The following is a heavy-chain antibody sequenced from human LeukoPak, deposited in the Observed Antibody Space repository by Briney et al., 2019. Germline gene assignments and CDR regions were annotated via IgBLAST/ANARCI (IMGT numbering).Heavy chain of an antibody. D-gene: IGHD6-13*01. Sequence: SVKVSCTASGGTFSSYAISWVRQAPGQGLEWMGRIIPILGIANYAQKFQGRVTITADKSTSTAYMELSSLRSEDTAVYYCARGIAAAGPGGGILFDPWGQGTLVTVSS. CDR3: ARGIAAAGPGGGILFDP. CDR2: IIPILGIA. J-gene: IGHJ5*02. CDR1: GGTFSSYA. V-gene: IGHV1-69*04.